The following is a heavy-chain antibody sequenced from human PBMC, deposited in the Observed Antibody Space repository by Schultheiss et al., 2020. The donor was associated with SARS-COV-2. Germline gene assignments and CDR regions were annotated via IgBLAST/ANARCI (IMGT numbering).Heavy chain of an antibody. V-gene: IGHV3-7*01. J-gene: IGHJ3*02. CDR1: GFTFSSYW. CDR3: ARDFSYVGASVPWCAFDI. D-gene: IGHD1-26*01. CDR2: IKQDGSEK. Sequence: GGSLRLSCVASGFTFSSYWMSWVRQAPGKGLEWVANIKQDGSEKYYVDSVKGRFTISRDNAKNSLYLQMNSLRAEDTAVYYCARDFSYVGASVPWCAFDIWGQGTMVTVSS.